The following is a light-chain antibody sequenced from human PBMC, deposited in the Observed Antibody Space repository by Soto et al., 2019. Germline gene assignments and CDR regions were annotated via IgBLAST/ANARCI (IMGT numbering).Light chain of an antibody. CDR1: KLGDKY. J-gene: IGLJ2*01. CDR2: QDS. CDR3: QAWDSSTAGVV. V-gene: IGLV3-1*01. Sequence: SSELTQPPSVSVSPGQTDSITCSGDKLGDKYACWYQQKPGQSPVLVIYQDSKRPSGIPERFSGSNSGNTATLTISGTQAMDEADYYCQAWDSSTAGVVFGGGTKLTVL.